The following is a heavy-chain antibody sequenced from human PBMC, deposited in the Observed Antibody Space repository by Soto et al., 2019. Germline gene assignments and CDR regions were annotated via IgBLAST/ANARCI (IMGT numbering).Heavy chain of an antibody. V-gene: IGHV1-69*08. Sequence: QVQLVQSGAEVKKPGSSVKVSCKASGGTFSSYTISWVRQAPGQGLEWMGRIIPILGIANYAQKFQGRVTITADKSTSTAYMELSSLRSEDTAVYYCARDIWYYDFWSGYSTDAFDIWGQETMVTVSS. CDR1: GGTFSSYT. J-gene: IGHJ3*02. CDR2: IIPILGIA. D-gene: IGHD3-3*01. CDR3: ARDIWYYDFWSGYSTDAFDI.